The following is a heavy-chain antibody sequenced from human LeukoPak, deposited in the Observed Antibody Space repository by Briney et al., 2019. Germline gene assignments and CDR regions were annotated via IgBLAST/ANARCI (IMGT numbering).Heavy chain of an antibody. V-gene: IGHV1-2*02. J-gene: IGHJ4*02. CDR2: INPNSGGT. CDR3: AREGGHSSSWYTLDY. Sequence: GASVKVSCKASGYTFTGYYMHWVRQAPGQGLEWMGWINPNSGGTNYAQKFQGRVTKTRDTSISTAYMELSRLRSDDTAVYYCAREGGHSSSWYTLDYWGQGTLVTVSS. CDR1: GYTFTGYY. D-gene: IGHD6-13*01.